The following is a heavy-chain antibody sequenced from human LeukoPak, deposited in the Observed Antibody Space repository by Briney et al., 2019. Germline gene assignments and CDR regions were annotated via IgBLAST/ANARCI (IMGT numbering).Heavy chain of an antibody. CDR1: GGSFSGYY. V-gene: IGHV4-34*01. Sequence: SETLSLTCAVYGGSFSGYYWSWIRQPPGKGLEWIGSIYYSGSTYYNPSLKSRVTISVDTSKNQFSLKLSSVTAADTAVYYCARHRCSSTSLDNWFDPWGQGTLVTVSS. D-gene: IGHD2-2*01. J-gene: IGHJ5*02. CDR3: ARHRCSSTSLDNWFDP. CDR2: IYYSGST.